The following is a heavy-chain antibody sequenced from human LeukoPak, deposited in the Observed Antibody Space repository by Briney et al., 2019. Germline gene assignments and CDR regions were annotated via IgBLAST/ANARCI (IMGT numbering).Heavy chain of an antibody. CDR3: ARGDCYGSGSYGLDY. CDR2: IYYSGST. CDR1: GGSISSYY. D-gene: IGHD3-10*01. Sequence: PSETLSLTCTGSGGSISSYYWSWLRQPPGKGLEWIGYIYYSGSTNSNPSLKSRVTISVDTSKNQFSLKLSSVTAADTAVYYCARGDCYGSGSYGLDYWGQGTLVTVSS. J-gene: IGHJ4*02. V-gene: IGHV4-59*01.